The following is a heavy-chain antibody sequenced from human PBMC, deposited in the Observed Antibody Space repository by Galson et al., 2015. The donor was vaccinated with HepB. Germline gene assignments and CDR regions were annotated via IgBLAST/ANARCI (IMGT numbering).Heavy chain of an antibody. CDR1: GYSFTSHW. J-gene: IGHJ4*02. V-gene: IGHV5-10-1*01. Sequence: QSGAEVKKPGESLTISCKASGYSFTSHWISWVRQMPGKGLEWMGRIDPSDSYTDYSPSFQGHVTFSTDNSISTAYLQWSSLKASDSAIYYCARHFNLGSDYWGQGALVTVSS. CDR3: ARHFNLGSDY. CDR2: IDPSDSYT. D-gene: IGHD7-27*01.